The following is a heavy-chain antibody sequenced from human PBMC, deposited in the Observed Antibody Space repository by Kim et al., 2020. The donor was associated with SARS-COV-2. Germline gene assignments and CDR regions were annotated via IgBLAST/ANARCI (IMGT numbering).Heavy chain of an antibody. Sequence: SETLSLTCTVSGGSISSYYWSWIRQPPGKGLEWIGYIYYSGSTNYNPSLKSRVTISVDTSKNQFSLKLSSVTAADTAVYYCARVKNYYDSSGYYRYNWFDPWGQGTLVTVSS. D-gene: IGHD3-22*01. CDR3: ARVKNYYDSSGYYRYNWFDP. CDR1: GGSISSYY. V-gene: IGHV4-59*08. CDR2: IYYSGST. J-gene: IGHJ5*02.